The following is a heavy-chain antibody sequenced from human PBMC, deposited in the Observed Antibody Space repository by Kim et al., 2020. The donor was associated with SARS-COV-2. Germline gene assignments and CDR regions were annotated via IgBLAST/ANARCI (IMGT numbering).Heavy chain of an antibody. J-gene: IGHJ6*02. D-gene: IGHD3-10*01. CDR1: GYTFTGYY. CDR2: INPNSGGT. Sequence: ASVKVSCKASGYTFTGYYMHWVRQAPGQGLEWMGWINPNSGGTNYAQKFQGRVTMTRDTSISTAYMELSRLRSDDTAVYYCAREFPVGSPNYYYGMDVWGQGTTVTVSS. CDR3: AREFPVGSPNYYYGMDV. V-gene: IGHV1-2*02.